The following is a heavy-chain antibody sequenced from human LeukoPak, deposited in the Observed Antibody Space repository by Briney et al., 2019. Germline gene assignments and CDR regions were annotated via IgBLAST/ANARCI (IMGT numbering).Heavy chain of an antibody. Sequence: GRSLRLSCAASGFTFSSYGMHWVRQAPGKGLEWVAVISYDGSNKYYADSVKGRFTISRDNSKNTLYLQMNSLRAEDTAVYYCARDSPTYYYDSSGYPHFDYWGQGTLVTVSS. V-gene: IGHV3-30*03. CDR3: ARDSPTYYYDSSGYPHFDY. D-gene: IGHD3-22*01. CDR2: ISYDGSNK. J-gene: IGHJ4*02. CDR1: GFTFSSYG.